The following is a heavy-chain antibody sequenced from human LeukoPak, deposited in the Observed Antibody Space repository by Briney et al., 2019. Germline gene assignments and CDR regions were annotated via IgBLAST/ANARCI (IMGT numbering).Heavy chain of an antibody. J-gene: IGHJ5*02. CDR2: IYPGDSDT. D-gene: IGHD5-18*01. Sequence: GESLKIYCTVSGYSFTSSWIGWVRQMPGKGLEWMGIIYPGDSDTRYSPSFQGQVTISADKSISTAYLQWSSLKASDTAMYYCARGDYVDTAMALGPWGQGTLVTVSS. V-gene: IGHV5-51*01. CDR1: GYSFTSSW. CDR3: ARGDYVDTAMALGP.